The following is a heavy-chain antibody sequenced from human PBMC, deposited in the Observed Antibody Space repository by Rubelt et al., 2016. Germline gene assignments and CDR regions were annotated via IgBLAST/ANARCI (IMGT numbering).Heavy chain of an antibody. CDR3: ARQTPDRSGYYFPVGAFDI. Sequence: QVQLQESGPGLVKPSETLSLTCTVSGGSISSYYWSWIRQPPGKGLEWIGYIYYSGNPNYNPSLKIRVTISVDTSKNQFSLKLSSVTAADTAVYYCARQTPDRSGYYFPVGAFDIWGQGTMVTVSS. V-gene: IGHV4-59*08. CDR1: GGSISSYY. J-gene: IGHJ3*02. CDR2: IYYSGNP. D-gene: IGHD3-22*01.